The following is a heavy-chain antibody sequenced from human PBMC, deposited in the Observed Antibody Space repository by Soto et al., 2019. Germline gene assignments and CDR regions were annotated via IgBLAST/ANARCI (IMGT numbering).Heavy chain of an antibody. V-gene: IGHV3-33*01. CDR1: GFTFSGYG. Sequence: QVQLVESGGGVVQPGRSLRLSCAASGFTFSGYGMHWVRQSPGTGLEWMAVIWHDGSDIFYADSVKGRFTISRDHAXKXQXXQMHSLRVDDTAIYYCAREEKRLVGVEYDLYGLDVWVQGTTVTVSS. D-gene: IGHD1-26*01. J-gene: IGHJ6*02. CDR2: IWHDGSDI. CDR3: AREEKRLVGVEYDLYGLDV.